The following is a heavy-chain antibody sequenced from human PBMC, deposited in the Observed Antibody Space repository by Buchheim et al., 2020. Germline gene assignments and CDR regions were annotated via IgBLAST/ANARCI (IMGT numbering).Heavy chain of an antibody. CDR1: GITVSNDW. CDR2: IKRKTDGGTT. CDR3: TIEGGSGRWYTSIV. V-gene: IGHV3-15*01. D-gene: IGHD6-13*01. J-gene: IGHJ4*02. Sequence: EVQLVESGGGLVKPGGSLRVSCAASGITVSNDWMSWVRQAPGKGLKWVGRIKRKTDGGTTDYAAPVKGRFTISRDDSKNTLYLQMNSLKIEDTAVYYCTIEGGSGRWYTSIVWGQGTL.